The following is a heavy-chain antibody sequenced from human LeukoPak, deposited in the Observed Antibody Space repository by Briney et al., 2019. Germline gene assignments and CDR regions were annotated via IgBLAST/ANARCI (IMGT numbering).Heavy chain of an antibody. CDR3: AKDSFDHNGIYDAFDI. J-gene: IGHJ3*02. V-gene: IGHV3-23*01. CDR1: GFNFNIFA. D-gene: IGHD1-1*01. Sequence: GGSLRLSCAASGFNFNIFAMSWVRQSPGKGLDWVSTIGSSETYYADSVKGRFTISRDNSKNRLYLQMNSVRADDTAVYYCAKDSFDHNGIYDAFDIWGQGTLVTVSS. CDR2: IGSSET.